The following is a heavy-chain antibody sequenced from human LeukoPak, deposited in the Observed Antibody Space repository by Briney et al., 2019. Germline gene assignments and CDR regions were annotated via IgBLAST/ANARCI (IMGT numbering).Heavy chain of an antibody. J-gene: IGHJ3*02. CDR3: ARDLSDYYDSSGDDAFDI. D-gene: IGHD3-22*01. V-gene: IGHV3-21*04. CDR2: ISTSRSYI. CDR1: GFTFRSYS. Sequence: GGSLRLSCAASGFTFRSYSMNWVRQAPGKGLEWVSSISTSRSYIYYADSVKGRFTFSRDNAKNSLYLQMNSLRAEDTALYYCARDLSDYYDSSGDDAFDIWGQGTMVTVSS.